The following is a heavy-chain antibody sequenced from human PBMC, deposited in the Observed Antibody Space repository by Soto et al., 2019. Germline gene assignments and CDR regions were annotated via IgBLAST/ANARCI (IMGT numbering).Heavy chain of an antibody. J-gene: IGHJ4*02. Sequence: QVQLQESGPGLVKPSQTLSLTCSVSGGSMSSGAYYWNWIRQHPGKGLEWIAYIYHTGNTYYNPSLRSRPTISVDTSENQVSLKLTSVTDADTAVYYCASSYTGYLDNWGQGTLVTVSS. CDR1: GGSMSSGAYY. CDR2: IYHTGNT. D-gene: IGHD3-9*01. V-gene: IGHV4-31*03. CDR3: ASSYTGYLDN.